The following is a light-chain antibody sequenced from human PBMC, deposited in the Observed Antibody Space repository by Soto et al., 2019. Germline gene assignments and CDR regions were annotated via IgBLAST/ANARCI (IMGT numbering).Light chain of an antibody. CDR2: DAS. CDR3: QQRSSWIT. J-gene: IGKJ5*01. CDR1: QSISSS. V-gene: IGKV3-11*01. Sequence: IVLTQSPTTLYLWPGETAVLYCRASQSISSSLSWYQQRPGQAPRLLIYDASNMAPCIPARFSGSGSGTVFTLTISSLEPEDFALYYCQQRSSWITFGQGTRLEIE.